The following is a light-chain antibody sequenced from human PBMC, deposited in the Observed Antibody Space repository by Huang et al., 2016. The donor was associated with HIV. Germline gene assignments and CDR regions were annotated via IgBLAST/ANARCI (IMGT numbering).Light chain of an antibody. CDR2: DAS. CDR3: QQYDSSPAT. CDR1: QSVTSSY. J-gene: IGKJ2*01. V-gene: IGKV3-20*01. Sequence: EIVLTQSPGSLSLSPGERATLSCRASQSVTSSYLAWYQQRPGQAPWLLIYDASSRATGVPDSFSGSGSGTDFTLTISRLEPEDFAVYYCQQYDSSPATFGQGTKLEIK.